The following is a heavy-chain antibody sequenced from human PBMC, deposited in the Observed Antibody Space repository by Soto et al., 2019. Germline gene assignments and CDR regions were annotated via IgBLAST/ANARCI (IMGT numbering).Heavy chain of an antibody. Sequence: HPGGSLRLSCAASGFTFSSYGMHWVRQAPGKGLEWVAVIWYDGSNKYYADSVKGRFTISRDNSKNTLYLQMNSLRAEDTAVYYCARDCYGSGSYYNGVDYGMDVWGQGTTVTVSS. V-gene: IGHV3-33*01. CDR1: GFTFSSYG. J-gene: IGHJ6*02. D-gene: IGHD3-10*01. CDR2: IWYDGSNK. CDR3: ARDCYGSGSYYNGVDYGMDV.